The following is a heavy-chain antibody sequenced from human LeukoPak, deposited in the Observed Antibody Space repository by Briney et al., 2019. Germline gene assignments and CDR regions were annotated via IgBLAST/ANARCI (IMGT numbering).Heavy chain of an antibody. J-gene: IGHJ4*02. D-gene: IGHD5-18*01. CDR3: ARHPPGYSYGEPFDY. CDR2: IWYEGSNK. Sequence: GRSLRLSCGASGFTFSSYGMHWVRQAPGKGLEWVAVIWYEGSNKYYADSVKGRFTITRDNSKNTLYLQMNSLRAEDTAVYYCARHPPGYSYGEPFDYWGQGTLVTVSS. V-gene: IGHV3-33*01. CDR1: GFTFSSYG.